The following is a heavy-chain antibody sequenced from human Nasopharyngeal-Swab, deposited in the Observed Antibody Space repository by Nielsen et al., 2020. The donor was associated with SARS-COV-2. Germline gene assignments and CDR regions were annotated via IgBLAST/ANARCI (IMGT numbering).Heavy chain of an antibody. CDR2: ISSGRTSI. CDR1: GFTFSSYS. Sequence: GGSLRLSCAASGFTFSSYSMNWVRQAPGKGLEWVSCISSGRTSIYYADSVKGRFTISRDNAKNSLYLQMNSLGAEDTAVYYCARGDTDLVTIRDYWGQGTLVTVSS. CDR3: ARGDTDLVTIRDY. J-gene: IGHJ4*02. D-gene: IGHD5-18*01. V-gene: IGHV3-21*01.